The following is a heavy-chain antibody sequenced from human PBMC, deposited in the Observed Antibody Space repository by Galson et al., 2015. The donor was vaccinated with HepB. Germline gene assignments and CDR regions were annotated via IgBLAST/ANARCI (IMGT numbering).Heavy chain of an antibody. D-gene: IGHD3-10*01. CDR2: ISYDGSNK. CDR1: GFTFNNSY. V-gene: IGHV3-30*03. Sequence: SLRLSCAASGFTFNNSYMHCVRQAPGKGLDWVALISYDGSNKYYADSVRGRFTISRDNFKNTLYLQMNSLRAEDTAVYYCARAIAMVRELDYWGQGTLVTVSS. J-gene: IGHJ4*02. CDR3: ARAIAMVRELDY.